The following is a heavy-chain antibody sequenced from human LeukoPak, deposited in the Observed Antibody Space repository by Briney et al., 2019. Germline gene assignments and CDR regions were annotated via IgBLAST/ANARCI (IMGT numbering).Heavy chain of an antibody. D-gene: IGHD2-2*01. J-gene: IGHJ4*02. Sequence: GGSLRLSCAASGFTFSSYWMSWVRQAPGKGLEWVANIKQDGSGKYYVDSVKGRFTISRDNAKNSLYLQMNSLRAEDTAVYYCARDGLYCSSTSCYGRYWGQGTLVTVSS. CDR2: IKQDGSGK. V-gene: IGHV3-7*01. CDR3: ARDGLYCSSTSCYGRY. CDR1: GFTFSSYW.